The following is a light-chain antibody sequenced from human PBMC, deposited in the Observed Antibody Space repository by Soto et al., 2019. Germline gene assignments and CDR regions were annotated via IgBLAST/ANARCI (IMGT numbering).Light chain of an antibody. V-gene: IGKV1-5*01. CDR2: DAS. Sequence: DIPMNQSPSTLSASVGDRVTITCRASESIYSWFAWYQHKPGKAPKLLIYDASTLETGVPPRFIGSGSGTHFTLTISSLQPDDLATYYCQQDESYWTFGQGTKVELK. J-gene: IGKJ1*01. CDR3: QQDESYWT. CDR1: ESIYSW.